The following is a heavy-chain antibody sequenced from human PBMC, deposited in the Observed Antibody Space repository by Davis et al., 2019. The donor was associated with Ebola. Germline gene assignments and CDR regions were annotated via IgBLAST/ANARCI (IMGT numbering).Heavy chain of an antibody. J-gene: IGHJ4*02. Sequence: PSETLSLTCAASGFTFSSYAMSWVRQAPGKGLEWVSAISGSGGSTYYADSVKGRFTISRDSSKNTLYLQMNSLRAEDTAVYYCAKDPGRGRQLDYWGQGTLVTVSS. V-gene: IGHV3-23*01. CDR1: GFTFSSYA. CDR2: ISGSGGST. D-gene: IGHD2-15*01. CDR3: AKDPGRGRQLDY.